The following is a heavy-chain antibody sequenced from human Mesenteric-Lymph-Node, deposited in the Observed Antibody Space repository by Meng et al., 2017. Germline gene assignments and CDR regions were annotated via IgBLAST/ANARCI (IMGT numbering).Heavy chain of an antibody. CDR3: ARASYGSGSPLGESWFDP. CDR2: IHDSGST. V-gene: IGHV4-31*03. J-gene: IGHJ5*02. D-gene: IGHD3-10*01. CDR1: GRSSSSGGSS. Sequence: QVHLPASGPGLVKPSQPLSLNCTVSGRSSSSGGSSWSWLRTHPGKGLEWIGYIHDSGSTYYNPSLKSRVTISADTSKNQFSLKLSSVTAADTAVYYCARASYGSGSPLGESWFDPWGQGTLVTVSS.